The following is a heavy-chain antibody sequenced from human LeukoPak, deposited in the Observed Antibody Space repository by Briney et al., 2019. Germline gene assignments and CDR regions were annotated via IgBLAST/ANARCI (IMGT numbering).Heavy chain of an antibody. V-gene: IGHV1-18*01. Sequence: ASVKLSCKASGYTFTSYGISWVRQAPGQGLEWMGWISPYNGNTNYAQKLQGRVTMTADTSTSTAYMDLRSLSSDDTAVYYCARDGSSSWYAYWGQGTLVTVSS. CDR2: ISPYNGNT. D-gene: IGHD6-13*01. CDR3: ARDGSSSWYAY. CDR1: GYTFTSYG. J-gene: IGHJ4*02.